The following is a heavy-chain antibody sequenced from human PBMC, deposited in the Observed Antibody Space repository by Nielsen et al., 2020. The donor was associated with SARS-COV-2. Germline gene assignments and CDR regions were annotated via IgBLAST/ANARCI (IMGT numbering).Heavy chain of an antibody. CDR3: TRVNPTSGSWFDALDI. CDR2: ISAST. CDR1: GFTISTYA. Sequence: GESLKISCVVSGFTISTYAMSWVRQAPGKGLEWVSAISASTYYADSVKGRFTISRDDSKNTAYLQMNSLKTEDTAVYYCTRVNPTSGSWFDALDIWGQGTMVTVSS. D-gene: IGHD6-13*01. V-gene: IGHV3-23*01. J-gene: IGHJ3*02.